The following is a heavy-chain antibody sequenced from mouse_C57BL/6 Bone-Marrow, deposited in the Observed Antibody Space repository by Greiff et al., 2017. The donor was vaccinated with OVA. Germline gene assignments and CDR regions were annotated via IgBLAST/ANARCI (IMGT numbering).Heavy chain of an antibody. V-gene: IGHV1-26*01. CDR1: GYTFTDYY. CDR2: INPNNGGT. CDR3: ASVSYWYFDV. D-gene: IGHD2-2*01. Sequence: EVQLQQSGPELVKPGASVKISCKASGYTFTDYYMNWVKQSHGKSLEWIGDINPNNGGTSYNQKFKGKATLTVDKSSSTAYMELRSLTSEDSAVYYCASVSYWYFDVWGTGTTVTVSS. J-gene: IGHJ1*03.